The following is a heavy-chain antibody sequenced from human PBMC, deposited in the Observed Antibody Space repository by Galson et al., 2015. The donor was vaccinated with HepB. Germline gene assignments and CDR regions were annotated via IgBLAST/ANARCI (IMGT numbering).Heavy chain of an antibody. CDR1: GFTFKNHW. CDR3: ARGTVSDSAWLPSDY. V-gene: IGHV3-7*03. J-gene: IGHJ4*02. CDR2: IKVDGSDP. Sequence: SLRLSCAASGFTFKNHWMTWVRQAPGKELEWVANIKVDGSDPFYVESVRGRFTVSRDNSRNSLYLQMNSLRAEDTAMYYCARGTVSDSAWLPSDYWGQGTPVTVSS. D-gene: IGHD6-19*01.